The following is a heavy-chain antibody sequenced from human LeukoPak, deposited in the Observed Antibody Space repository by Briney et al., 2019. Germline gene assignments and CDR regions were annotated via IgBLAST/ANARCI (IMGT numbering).Heavy chain of an antibody. J-gene: IGHJ4*02. D-gene: IGHD6-19*01. CDR1: GFIVSSNY. CDR3: ARVPVAVPSMID. Sequence: GGSLRLSCAASGFIVSSNYMSWVRQAPGKGLEWVSVIYSGGSTQYADSVKGRFTISRDSSKNTLYLQMNSLRAEDTAVYYCARVPVAVPSMIDRGQGTLVTVSS. CDR2: IYSGGST. V-gene: IGHV3-66*01.